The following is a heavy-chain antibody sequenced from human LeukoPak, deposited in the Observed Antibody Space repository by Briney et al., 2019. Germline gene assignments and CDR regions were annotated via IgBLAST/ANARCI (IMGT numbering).Heavy chain of an antibody. J-gene: IGHJ5*02. D-gene: IGHD1-7*01. Sequence: ASVKVSCKASGYTFTGDYIHWVRQAFGQGLEWMGIINPSGGSTTYAQKFQGRVTMTREMSTSTVYMELSSLKSEDTAVYYCARGTIEGFDPWGQGTLVTVSS. CDR1: GYTFTGDY. CDR2: INPSGGST. V-gene: IGHV1-46*01. CDR3: ARGTIEGFDP.